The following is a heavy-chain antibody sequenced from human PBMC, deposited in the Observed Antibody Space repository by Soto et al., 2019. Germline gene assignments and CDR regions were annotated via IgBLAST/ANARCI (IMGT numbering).Heavy chain of an antibody. J-gene: IGHJ5*02. CDR3: TRHGSGDYFLFDP. CDR2: ASPDGTST. D-gene: IGHD4-17*01. CDR1: GFTFSSFW. V-gene: IGHV3-74*01. Sequence: EVQLVESGGGLVQPGGSLRLSCAASGFTFSSFWMHWVRKAPGKGLEWVSRASPDGTSTSYADSVKGRFTISRDNAKNTLFMQMNSLRAEDTAVYYCTRHGSGDYFLFDPWGQGTLVTVSS.